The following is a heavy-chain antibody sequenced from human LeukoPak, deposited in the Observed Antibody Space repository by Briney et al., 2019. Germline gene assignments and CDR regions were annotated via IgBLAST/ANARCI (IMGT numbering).Heavy chain of an antibody. J-gene: IGHJ6*02. CDR1: GFTVSSNY. Sequence: GGSLRLSCAASGFTVSSNYMSWVRQAPGKGLKWVSGIYSSGSTYYADSVNRRFTIFTDNSNNTLYLQINSLRAEDAAVYYCASSFYYYYYYGMAVWGQGTTVTVSS. CDR3: ASSFYYYYYYGMAV. CDR2: IYSSGST. V-gene: IGHV3-53*01.